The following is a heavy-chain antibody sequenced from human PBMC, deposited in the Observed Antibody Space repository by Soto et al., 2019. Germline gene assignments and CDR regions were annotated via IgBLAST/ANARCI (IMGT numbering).Heavy chain of an antibody. CDR1: GGTFSSYA. CDR3: AATMDYGDPTEWFDP. V-gene: IGHV1-69*01. D-gene: IGHD4-17*01. J-gene: IGHJ5*02. Sequence: QVQLVQSGAEVKKPGSSVKVSCKASGGTFSSYAISWVRQAPGQGLEGMGGIIPIFGTANYAQKFQGRVTITADESTSTAYMELSSLRSEDTAVYYCAATMDYGDPTEWFDPWGQGTLVTVSS. CDR2: IIPIFGTA.